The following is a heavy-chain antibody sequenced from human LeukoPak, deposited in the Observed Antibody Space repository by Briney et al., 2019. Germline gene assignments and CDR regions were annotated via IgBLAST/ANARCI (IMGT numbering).Heavy chain of an antibody. J-gene: IGHJ4*02. Sequence: SETLSLTCTVSGGSISSSSYYWGWNRQPPGKGLEWIGSIYCSGSTYYNPSLKSRVTISVDTSKNQFSLKLSSVTAADTAVYYCARLNWNYYFDYWGQGTLVTVSS. CDR1: GGSISSSSYY. CDR2: IYCSGST. D-gene: IGHD1-1*01. CDR3: ARLNWNYYFDY. V-gene: IGHV4-39*01.